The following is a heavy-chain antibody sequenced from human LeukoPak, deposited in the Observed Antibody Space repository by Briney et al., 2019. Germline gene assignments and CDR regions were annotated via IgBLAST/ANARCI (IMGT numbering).Heavy chain of an antibody. CDR3: AKDLGYYDSSGAFDI. Sequence: GRSLRLSCAASGFTFSSYGMHWVRQAPGKGLEWVAVIWYDGSNKYYADSVKGRFTISRDNSKNTLYLQMNSLRAEDTAVYYCAKDLGYYDSSGAFDIWGQRTMVTVSS. V-gene: IGHV3-33*06. J-gene: IGHJ3*02. D-gene: IGHD3-22*01. CDR1: GFTFSSYG. CDR2: IWYDGSNK.